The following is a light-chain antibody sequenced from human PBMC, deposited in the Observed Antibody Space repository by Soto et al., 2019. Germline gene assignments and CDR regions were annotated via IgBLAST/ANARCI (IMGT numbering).Light chain of an antibody. Sequence: EIVLTQSPGTLSLSPGETASLSCRASQNVDNTYLAWYQQKPGQAPRVLIYGTSIRASGVPERFSGGGSGTDFTLTITRLEPEDFAVYYCQQYGSSLFTFGPGTKVDFK. CDR2: GTS. V-gene: IGKV3-20*01. CDR3: QQYGSSLFT. CDR1: QNVDNTY. J-gene: IGKJ3*01.